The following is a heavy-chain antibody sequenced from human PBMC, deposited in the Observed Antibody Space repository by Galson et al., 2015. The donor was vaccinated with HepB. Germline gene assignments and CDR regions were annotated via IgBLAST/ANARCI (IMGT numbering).Heavy chain of an antibody. J-gene: IGHJ3*02. CDR3: ARLRPTNYYYDSSGYYPHAFDI. Sequence: QSGAEVKKPGESLRISCKGSGYSFTSYWISWVRQMPGKGLEWMGRIDPSDSYTNYSPSFQGHVTISADKSISTAYLQWSSLKASDTAMYYCARLRPTNYYYDSSGYYPHAFDIWGQGTMVTVSS. CDR1: GYSFTSYW. V-gene: IGHV5-10-1*01. CDR2: IDPSDSYT. D-gene: IGHD3-22*01.